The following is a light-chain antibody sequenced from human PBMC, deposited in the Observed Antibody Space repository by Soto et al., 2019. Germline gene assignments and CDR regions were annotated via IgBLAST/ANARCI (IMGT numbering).Light chain of an antibody. J-gene: IGKJ1*01. CDR3: QHYNSYSVA. CDR1: QTISSW. CDR2: KAS. V-gene: IGKV1-5*03. Sequence: DIQMTQSPSTLSGSVGDRVTITCRASQTISSWLAWYQQKPGKAPKLLIYKASTLKSGVPSRFSGSGSGTEFTLTTSSLQPDDFATYYCQHYNSYSVAFGQGTKVHIX.